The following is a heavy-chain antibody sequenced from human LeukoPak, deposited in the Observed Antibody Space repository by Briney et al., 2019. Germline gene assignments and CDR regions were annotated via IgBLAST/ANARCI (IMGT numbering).Heavy chain of an antibody. CDR1: GFTFSSYS. CDR3: ARGVPLAYGSGSYRGPHIDY. CDR2: ISSSSSYI. J-gene: IGHJ4*02. V-gene: IGHV3-21*01. Sequence: PGGSLRLSCAASGFTFSSYSMNWVRQAPGKGLEWVSSISSSSSYIYYADSVKGRFTISRDNAKNSLYLQMNSLRAEDTAVYYCARGVPLAYGSGSYRGPHIDYWGQGTLVTVSS. D-gene: IGHD3-10*01.